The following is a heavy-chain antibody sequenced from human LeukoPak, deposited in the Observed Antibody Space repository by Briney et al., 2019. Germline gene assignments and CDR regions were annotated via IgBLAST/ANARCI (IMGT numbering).Heavy chain of an antibody. CDR2: ISGSGGNT. V-gene: IGHV3-23*01. CDR3: VKEALLNYYGDYGAGFGDY. Sequence: GGSLRLSCAASGFTFSSYAMSWVRQAPGKGLEWVSAISGSGGNTYYADSVKGRFTISRDNSKNTLYLQMNSLRAEDTAIYYCVKEALLNYYGDYGAGFGDYWGQGTLVTVSS. J-gene: IGHJ4*02. CDR1: GFTFSSYA. D-gene: IGHD4-17*01.